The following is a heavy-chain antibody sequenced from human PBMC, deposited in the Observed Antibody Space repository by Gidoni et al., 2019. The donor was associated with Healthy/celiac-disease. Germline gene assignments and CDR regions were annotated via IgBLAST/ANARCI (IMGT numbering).Heavy chain of an antibody. V-gene: IGHV1-24*01. J-gene: IGHJ6*02. CDR1: GYTLTELS. CDR2: FGPEDGET. D-gene: IGHD6-6*01. Sequence: QVQLVQSGAEVKKPGASVKVSCKVSGYTLTELSMHWVRQAPGKGLEWMGGFGPEDGETIYAQKFQGRVTMTDDTSTDTAYMELSSLRSEDTAVYYCATDATAARPGPYYYYGMDVWGQGTTVTVSS. CDR3: ATDATAARPGPYYYYGMDV.